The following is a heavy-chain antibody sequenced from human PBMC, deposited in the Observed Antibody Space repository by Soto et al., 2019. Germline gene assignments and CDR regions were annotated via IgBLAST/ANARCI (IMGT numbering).Heavy chain of an antibody. CDR3: ARGRTTVTPLDY. J-gene: IGHJ4*02. V-gene: IGHV4-59*01. CDR2: IYYSGST. D-gene: IGHD4-17*01. Sequence: QVQLQESGPGLVKPSETLSLSCTVSGGSISPYYWSWIRQPPGKGLEWIGYIYYSGSTNYNPSLNSRVTISVDTSKNQFCLKLSSLTAADTAVYYCARGRTTVTPLDYWGQGILVTVSP. CDR1: GGSISPYY.